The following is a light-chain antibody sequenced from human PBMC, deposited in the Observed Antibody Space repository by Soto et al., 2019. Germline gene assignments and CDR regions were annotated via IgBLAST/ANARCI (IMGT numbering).Light chain of an antibody. CDR3: QQRSNWLT. Sequence: EIVLTQSPATLSLSPGERATLSCMASQSVSSYLAWYQQKPGQAPSLLIYDASNRATGIPARFSGSASGTDFTLTISSLEPEDFAVYYCQQRSNWLTFGGGTQVDIK. CDR1: QSVSSY. J-gene: IGKJ4*01. V-gene: IGKV3-11*01. CDR2: DAS.